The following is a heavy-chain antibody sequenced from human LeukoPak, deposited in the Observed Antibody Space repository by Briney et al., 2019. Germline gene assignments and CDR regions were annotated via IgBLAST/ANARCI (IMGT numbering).Heavy chain of an antibody. V-gene: IGHV3-33*01. Sequence: GGSLRLSCAASGFTFSSYGMHWVRQAPGKGLEWVAVIWYDGSNKYHADSVKGRFTISRDNSKNTLYLQMNSLRAEDTAVYYCAREAYDILTGYPGYFDYWGQGTLVTVSS. CDR1: GFTFSSYG. CDR2: IWYDGSNK. J-gene: IGHJ4*02. D-gene: IGHD3-9*01. CDR3: AREAYDILTGYPGYFDY.